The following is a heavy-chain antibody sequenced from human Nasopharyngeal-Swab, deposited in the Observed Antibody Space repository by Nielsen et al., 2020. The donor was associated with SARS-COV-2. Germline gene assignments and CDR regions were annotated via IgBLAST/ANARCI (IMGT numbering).Heavy chain of an antibody. V-gene: IGHV1-2*06. CDR3: AGPRGDYGGFDY. CDR1: GYTFTGYY. D-gene: IGHD4-17*01. J-gene: IGHJ4*02. CDR2: INPNSGGT. Sequence: ASVKVSCKASGYTFTGYYMHWVRQAPGQGLEWMGRINPNSGGTNYAQKFQGRVTITADKSTSTAYMELSSLRPEDTAVYYCAGPRGDYGGFDYWGQGTLVTVSS.